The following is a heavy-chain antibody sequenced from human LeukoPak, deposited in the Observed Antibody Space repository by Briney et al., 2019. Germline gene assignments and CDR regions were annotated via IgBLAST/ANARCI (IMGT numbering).Heavy chain of an antibody. V-gene: IGHV3-30*18. CDR2: ISYDGSTK. CDR3: AQLSSAAAADFDY. D-gene: IGHD2-15*01. Sequence: PGGSLRLSCAASGFTFSSYGMHWVRQAPGKGLEWVAVISYDGSTKYYADSVKGRFTISRDNSKNTLYLQMNSLRAEDTAVYYCAQLSSAAAADFDYWGQGTLVTVSS. J-gene: IGHJ4*02. CDR1: GFTFSSYG.